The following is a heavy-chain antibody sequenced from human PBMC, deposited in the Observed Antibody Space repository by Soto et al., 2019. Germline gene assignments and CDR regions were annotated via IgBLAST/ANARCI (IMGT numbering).Heavy chain of an antibody. J-gene: IGHJ6*02. CDR2: ISGSGGST. Sequence: GGSLRLSCAASGFTFSSYAMSWVRQAPGKGLEWVSAISGSGGSTYYADSVKGRFTISRDNSKNTLYLQMNSLRAEDTAVYYCARVFVETSMNDGMDVWGQGTAVTVSS. V-gene: IGHV3-23*01. CDR3: ARVFVETSMNDGMDV. CDR1: GFTFSSYA. D-gene: IGHD5-18*01.